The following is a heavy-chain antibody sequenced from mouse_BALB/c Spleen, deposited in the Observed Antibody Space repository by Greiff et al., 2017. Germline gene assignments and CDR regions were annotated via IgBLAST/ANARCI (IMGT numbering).Heavy chain of an antibody. Sequence: QVQLKQSGPGLVQPSQSLSITCTVSGFSLTSYGVHWVRQSPGKGLEWLGVIWSGGSTDYNAAFISRLSISKDNSKSQVFFKMNSLQANDTAIYYCARNRAYYGNYYFDYWGQGTTLTVSS. J-gene: IGHJ2*01. D-gene: IGHD2-10*01. V-gene: IGHV2-2*02. CDR1: GFSLTSYG. CDR2: IWSGGST. CDR3: ARNRAYYGNYYFDY.